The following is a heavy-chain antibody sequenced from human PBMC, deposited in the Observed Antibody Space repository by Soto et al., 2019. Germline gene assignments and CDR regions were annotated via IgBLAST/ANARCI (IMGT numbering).Heavy chain of an antibody. CDR3: ARDGFARYDGSGSEAFDI. Sequence: XGFLRLSSAASGFAFSDNYMNGVGQAPGKGLEWVSVIYTSGTTYYADSVKGRFTISRDNFKNTLYLQMNSLRAEDTAMYYCARDGFARYDGSGSEAFDICGQGTMVTVSS. CDR1: GFAFSDNY. V-gene: IGHV3-53*01. D-gene: IGHD3-10*01. CDR2: IYTSGTT. J-gene: IGHJ3*02.